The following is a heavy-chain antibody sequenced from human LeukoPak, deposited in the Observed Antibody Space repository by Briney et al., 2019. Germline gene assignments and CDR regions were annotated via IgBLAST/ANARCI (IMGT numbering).Heavy chain of an antibody. CDR3: ARVGSGWYYDY. D-gene: IGHD6-19*01. CDR2: TRNKANSYII. Sequence: GGSLRLSCAASGFTFNTYSMDWVRQAPGKGLEWVGRTRNKANSYIIEYAASVKGRFTISRDDSKNSLYLQMNSLKTEDTAVYYCARVGSGWYYDYWGQGTLVTVSS. V-gene: IGHV3-72*01. CDR1: GFTFNTYS. J-gene: IGHJ4*02.